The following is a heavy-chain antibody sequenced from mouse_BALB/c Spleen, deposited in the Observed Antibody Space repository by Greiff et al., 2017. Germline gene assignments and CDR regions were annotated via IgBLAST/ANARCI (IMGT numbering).Heavy chain of an antibody. Sequence: VKLMESGPGLVAPSQSLSITCTVSGFSLTSYGVHWVRQPPGKGLEWLGVIWAGGSTNYNSALMSRLSISKDNSKSQVFLKMNSLQTDDTAMYYCARDGYYGGYYAMDYWGQGTSVTVSS. D-gene: IGHD2-3*01. CDR3: ARDGYYGGYYAMDY. J-gene: IGHJ4*01. CDR1: GFSLTSYG. CDR2: IWAGGST. V-gene: IGHV2-9*02.